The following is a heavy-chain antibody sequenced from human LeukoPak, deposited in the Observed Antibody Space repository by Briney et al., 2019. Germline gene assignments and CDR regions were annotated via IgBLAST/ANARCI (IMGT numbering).Heavy chain of an antibody. CDR2: INYRGST. CDR3: ARAPRRRSRVIVVVPAATQSYYYFDY. Sequence: SETLSLTCAVYGGSFSGYYWSWIRQPPGKGLEWIGEINYRGSTNYNPSLKSRVTISVDTSKHQFSLKLSSVTAADRAVYYCARAPRRRSRVIVVVPAATQSYYYFDYWGQGALVAVSS. J-gene: IGHJ4*02. D-gene: IGHD2-2*01. V-gene: IGHV4-34*01. CDR1: GGSFSGYY.